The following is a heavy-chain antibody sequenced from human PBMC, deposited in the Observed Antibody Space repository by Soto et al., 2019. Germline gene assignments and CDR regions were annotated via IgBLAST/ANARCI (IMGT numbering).Heavy chain of an antibody. CDR2: MNPNSGNT. Sequence: QVQLVQSGAEVKKPGASMKVSCKASGYTFTSYDINWVRQATGQGLEWMGWMNPNSGNTGYAQKFQGRVTMTRNTSISTAYMELSSLRSEDTAVYYCARSPNYYGPNDAFDIWGQGTMVTVSS. CDR1: GYTFTSYD. D-gene: IGHD3-10*01. CDR3: ARSPNYYGPNDAFDI. V-gene: IGHV1-8*01. J-gene: IGHJ3*02.